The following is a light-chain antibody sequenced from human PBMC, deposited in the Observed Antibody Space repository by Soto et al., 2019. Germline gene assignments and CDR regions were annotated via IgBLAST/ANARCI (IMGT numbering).Light chain of an antibody. V-gene: IGKV3-15*01. CDR3: QQYNNWSSIT. CDR1: ESISSK. J-gene: IGKJ5*01. Sequence: EIVMSQSPATLSVSPGERVTLACRASESISSKLAWYQQKPGQAPSLLMYGAFTRATGIPARFSGSGSGTEFTLTITSLQSEDFAVYYCQQYNNWSSITFGQGTRLEIK. CDR2: GAF.